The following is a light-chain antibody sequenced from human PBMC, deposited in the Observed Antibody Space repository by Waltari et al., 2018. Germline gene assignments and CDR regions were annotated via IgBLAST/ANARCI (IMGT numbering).Light chain of an antibody. Sequence: DIVMTQSPDFLPVSLGESATISCRSCQSGFHSSTYGNAIAWFQQRPGQPPKLLIYWTSTRESGVPDRFSGSGSGTDFTLTISSLQAEDVAVYYCQQYYSIPYTFGPGTKLEIK. CDR2: WTS. J-gene: IGKJ2*01. CDR1: QSGFHSSTYGNA. CDR3: QQYYSIPYT. V-gene: IGKV4-1*01.